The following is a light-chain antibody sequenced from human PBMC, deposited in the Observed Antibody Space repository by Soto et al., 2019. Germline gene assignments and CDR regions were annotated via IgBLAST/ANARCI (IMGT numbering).Light chain of an antibody. CDR2: AAS. V-gene: IGKV1-8*01. Sequence: AIRMTQSPSSISASTGDRVTITCRASQGISSYLAWYQQKPGKAPKLLIYAASTLQSGVPSRFSGSGSGTDFTLTISCLQSEDFASYYCQQYYSYPQYTFGQGTKLEIK. CDR1: QGISSY. J-gene: IGKJ2*01. CDR3: QQYYSYPQYT.